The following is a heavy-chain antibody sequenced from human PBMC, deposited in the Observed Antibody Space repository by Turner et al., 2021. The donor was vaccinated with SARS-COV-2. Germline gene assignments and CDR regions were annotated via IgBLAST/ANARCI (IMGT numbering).Heavy chain of an antibody. V-gene: IGHV1-69*01. CDR2: IIPIFATA. J-gene: IGHJ4*02. D-gene: IGHD5-12*01. CDR1: GGTFSSYP. CDR3: ARDLGYSGYGASPYFDY. Sequence: QVQLVQSGAEVKKPGYSVKVSCKASGGTFSSYPISWVRQAPGQGLEWMGGIIPIFATANYAQKFQGRVTITADESTSTAYMELSSLRSEDTAVYYCARDLGYSGYGASPYFDYWGQGTLVTVSS.